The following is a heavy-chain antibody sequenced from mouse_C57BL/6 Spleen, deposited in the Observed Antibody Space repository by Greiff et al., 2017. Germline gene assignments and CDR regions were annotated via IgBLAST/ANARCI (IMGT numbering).Heavy chain of an antibody. CDR3: AREPYYYGSSYVRYCDV. D-gene: IGHD1-1*01. CDR2: INYDGSST. CDR1: GFTFSDYY. V-gene: IGHV5-16*01. J-gene: IGHJ1*03. Sequence: EVQLVESEGGLVQPGSSMKLSCTASGFTFSDYYMAWVRQVPEKGLEWVANINYDGSSTYYLDSLKSRFIISRDNAKNILYLQMSSLKSEDTATYYCAREPYYYGSSYVRYCDVWGTGTTVTVSS.